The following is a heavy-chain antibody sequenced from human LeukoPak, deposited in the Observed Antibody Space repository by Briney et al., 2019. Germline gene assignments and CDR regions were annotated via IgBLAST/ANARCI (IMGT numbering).Heavy chain of an antibody. Sequence: MASETLSLTCTVSGDSISNRDYYWGWIRQPPGKGLEWIGSVFYSGSTYYNPSLKSRLTISVDASNNRFSLRLSSVTATDTAVYYCARHVHETRTSLPGRVWFDPWGHGALVTVSS. J-gene: IGHJ5*02. CDR2: VFYSGST. CDR1: GDSISNRDYY. V-gene: IGHV4-39*01. D-gene: IGHD2-8*02. CDR3: ARHVHETRTSLPGRVWFDP.